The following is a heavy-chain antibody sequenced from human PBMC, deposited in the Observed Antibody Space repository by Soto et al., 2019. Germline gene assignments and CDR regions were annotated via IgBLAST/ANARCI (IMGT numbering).Heavy chain of an antibody. CDR2: IYPGDSDN. J-gene: IGHJ5*02. Sequence: PGESLKICCTGSGYAFTSYWIAGVRQMPGKGLEWMGIIYPGDSDNRYSPSFQGQVTISADKSITTAYLQWSSLKASDTAMYYCARGYCTTTICDPWFDPWGQGTLVTVSS. CDR1: GYAFTSYW. D-gene: IGHD2-2*01. V-gene: IGHV5-51*01. CDR3: ARGYCTTTICDPWFDP.